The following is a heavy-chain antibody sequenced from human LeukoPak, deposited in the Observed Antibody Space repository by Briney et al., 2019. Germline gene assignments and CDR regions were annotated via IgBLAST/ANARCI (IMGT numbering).Heavy chain of an antibody. Sequence: ASVKVSCKASGYTFTGYYMHWVRQAPGQGLEWMGWIDPNNGNTNYAQNLQGRVTMTTDTSTSTAYMELRSLRSDDTAVYYCARVGQWLVRHWFDPWGQGTLVTVSS. D-gene: IGHD6-19*01. V-gene: IGHV1-18*04. CDR2: IDPNNGNT. J-gene: IGHJ5*02. CDR1: GYTFTGYY. CDR3: ARVGQWLVRHWFDP.